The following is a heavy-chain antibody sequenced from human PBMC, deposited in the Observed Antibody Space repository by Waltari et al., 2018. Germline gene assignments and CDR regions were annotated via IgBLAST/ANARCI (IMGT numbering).Heavy chain of an antibody. CDR3: ARGRGIEARPASRNFASRNFDY. D-gene: IGHD6-6*01. J-gene: IGHJ4*02. V-gene: IGHV4-34*01. CDR1: GGSFSAYY. CDR2: VDHAGVT. Sequence: QVQLQQWGAGLVKPSETLSLTCTVSGGSFSAYYWSWIRQPPGGGFEWIGEVDHAGVTTYNPSLQLPVTISIDTSKNHFSLNLTSVTVADTALYLCARGRGIEARPASRNFASRNFDYWGQGSLVTVSS.